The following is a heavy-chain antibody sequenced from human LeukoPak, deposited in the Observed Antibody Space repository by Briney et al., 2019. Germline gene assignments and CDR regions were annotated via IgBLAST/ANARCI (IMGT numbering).Heavy chain of an antibody. V-gene: IGHV4-4*07. D-gene: IGHD3-16*01. CDR1: GGSISSYY. J-gene: IGHJ4*02. CDR3: ARDFGDSVLDY. CDR2: IYTSGST. Sequence: AETLSLTCTVPGGSISSYYWSWIGQPAGKGLEGIGRIYTSGSTNYNPSLKSRVTMSVDTSKNQFSLKLSSVTAADTAVYYCARDFGDSVLDYWGQGTLVTVSS.